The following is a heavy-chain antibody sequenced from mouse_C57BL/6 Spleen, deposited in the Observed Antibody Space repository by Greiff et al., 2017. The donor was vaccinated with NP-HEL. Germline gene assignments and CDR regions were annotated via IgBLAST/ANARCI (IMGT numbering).Heavy chain of an antibody. D-gene: IGHD2-5*01. V-gene: IGHV5-6*02. CDR1: GFTFSSYG. Sequence: EVKLMESGGDLVKPGGSLKLSCAASGFTFSSYGMSWVRQTPDKRLEWVATISSGGSYTYYPDSVKGRFTISRDNATNTLYLQMSSLKSEDTAMYYCARRGDDSNYVGAMDYWGQGTSVTVSS. CDR2: ISSGGSYT. J-gene: IGHJ4*01. CDR3: ARRGDDSNYVGAMDY.